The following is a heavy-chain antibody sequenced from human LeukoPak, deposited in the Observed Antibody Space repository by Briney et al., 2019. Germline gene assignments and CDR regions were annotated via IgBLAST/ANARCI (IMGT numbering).Heavy chain of an antibody. V-gene: IGHV1-2*02. CDR3: ARRVRQYCSGGSCFDDAFDI. CDR1: GYTFTGYY. D-gene: IGHD2-15*01. CDR2: INPNSGGT. J-gene: IGHJ3*02. Sequence: GASVKVSCKASGYTFTGYYMHWVRQAPGQGLEWMGWINPNSGGTNYAQKFQGRVTMTRDTSISTAYMELSRLRSDDTAVYYCARRVRQYCSGGSCFDDAFDIWGQGTMVTVSS.